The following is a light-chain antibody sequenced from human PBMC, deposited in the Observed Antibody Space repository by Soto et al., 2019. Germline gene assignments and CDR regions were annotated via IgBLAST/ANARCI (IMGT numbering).Light chain of an antibody. CDR2: GPS. CDR1: QSVSTN. J-gene: IGKJ2*01. CDR3: QQYHNGPPYT. Sequence: EIVMTQSPATLSVSPGERATLSCRASQSVSTNLAWYQQKPGQAPRLLMYGPSTWATSIPAWFSGSRSGTDFTLTTTSLPSEDLEAYDGQQYHNGPPYTFGQGTKLEVK. V-gene: IGKV3-15*01.